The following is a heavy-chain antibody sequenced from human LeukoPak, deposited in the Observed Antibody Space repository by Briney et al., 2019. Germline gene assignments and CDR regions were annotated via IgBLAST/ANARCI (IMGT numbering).Heavy chain of an antibody. D-gene: IGHD2-21*02. CDR2: ISGSGGST. J-gene: IGHJ4*02. CDR3: AKQGPARIPIVVVTAMAH. CDR1: GFTFSSYA. Sequence: GGSLRLSCAASGFTFSSYALSWVRQAPGKGLEWVSAISGSGGSTYYADSVKGRFTISRDNSKNTLYLQMNSLRAEDTAVYYCAKQGPARIPIVVVTAMAHWGQGTLVTVSS. V-gene: IGHV3-23*01.